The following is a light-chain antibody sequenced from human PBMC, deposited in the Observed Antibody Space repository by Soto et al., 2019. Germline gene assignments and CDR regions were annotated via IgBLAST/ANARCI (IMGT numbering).Light chain of an antibody. Sequence: QSALTQPASVSGSPGQSITISCTGTNRDVGNYDFVSWYQQHPGKAPKLMIYEDIKRPSGVSNRSSGSNSGSTAYLTTSGLQAEDEADYCCCSYAGSSTYVFGSGTKVTVL. V-gene: IGLV2-23*01. CDR3: CSYAGSSTYV. J-gene: IGLJ1*01. CDR1: NRDVGNYDF. CDR2: EDI.